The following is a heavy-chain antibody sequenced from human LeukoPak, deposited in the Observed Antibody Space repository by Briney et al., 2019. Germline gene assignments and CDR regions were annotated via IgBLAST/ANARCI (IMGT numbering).Heavy chain of an antibody. J-gene: IGHJ4*02. CDR3: TVTLFTDDY. V-gene: IGHV3-15*01. D-gene: IGHD1-14*01. Sequence: PGGSLRLSCAASGFTFSSFAMSWVRQAPGKGLEWVGRIKSKTDGGTTDYAAPVKGRFTTSRDDSINTLYLQMNSLKTEDTAVYYCTVTLFTDDYWGQGTLVTVSS. CDR2: IKSKTDGGTT. CDR1: GFTFSSFA.